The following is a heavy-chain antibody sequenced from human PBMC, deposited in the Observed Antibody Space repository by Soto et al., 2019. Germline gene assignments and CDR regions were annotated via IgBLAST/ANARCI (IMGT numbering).Heavy chain of an antibody. CDR2: ISSSGSTI. Sequence: GGSLRLSCAASGFTFSDYYMSWIRQAPGKGLEWVSYISSSGSTIYYADSVKGRFTISRDNAKNSLYLQMNSLRAEDTDVDYCARDFWSGYYWFDPWGQGTLVTVSS. D-gene: IGHD3-3*01. J-gene: IGHJ5*02. V-gene: IGHV3-11*01. CDR3: ARDFWSGYYWFDP. CDR1: GFTFSDYY.